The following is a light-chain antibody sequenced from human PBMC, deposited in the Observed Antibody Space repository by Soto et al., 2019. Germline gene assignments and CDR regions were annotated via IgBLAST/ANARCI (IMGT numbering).Light chain of an antibody. V-gene: IGKV3-20*01. CDR3: QQCATTPRT. CDR2: DAS. J-gene: IGKJ1*01. Sequence: EIVLTQSPGTLSLSPGERATLSCRASETVRNNYLAWYQQKPGQAPRLLVDDASSRAAGIPDRFSGSGSGTDFTLTISRLEPEDSAVYYCQQCATTPRTFGQGTKV. CDR1: ETVRNNY.